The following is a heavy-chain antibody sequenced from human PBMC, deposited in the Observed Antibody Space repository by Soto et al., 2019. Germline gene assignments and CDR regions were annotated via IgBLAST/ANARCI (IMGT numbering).Heavy chain of an antibody. CDR2: IYYSGNT. CDR3: ARGGGYSNPYNFDY. CDR1: GGSISTYY. D-gene: IGHD5-18*01. V-gene: IGHV4-59*01. J-gene: IGHJ4*02. Sequence: SETLSLTCTVSGGSISTYYWTWIRQPPGKGLEWIGYIYYSGNTNYNPSLKSRVTISEDTSKKQFSLKLSSVTAADTAVYYCARGGGYSNPYNFDYWGQGNLVTVS.